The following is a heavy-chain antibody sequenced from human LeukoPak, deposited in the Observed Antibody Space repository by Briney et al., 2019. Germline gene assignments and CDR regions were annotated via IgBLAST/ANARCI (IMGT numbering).Heavy chain of an antibody. CDR2: IYMSGST. CDR3: ARGESYYDFWSGYRPPFDY. CDR1: GGSIRSGTDY. V-gene: IGHV4-61*02. J-gene: IGHJ4*02. Sequence: PSETLSLTCTVSGGSIRSGTDYWSWIRQPAGKGLEWIGRIYMSGSTDYNPSFKSRVTMSVDTSKNQVSLKLRSVTAADTAVYYCARGESYYDFWSGYRPPFDYWGQGTLVTVSS. D-gene: IGHD3-3*01.